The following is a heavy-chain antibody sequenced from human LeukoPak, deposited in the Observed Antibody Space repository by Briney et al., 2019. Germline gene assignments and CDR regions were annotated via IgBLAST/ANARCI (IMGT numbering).Heavy chain of an antibody. Sequence: ASVKVSCKASGYTFTRYYMNWVRQAPGQGLEWMGIINPSGGSTNYAQKFQGRVTMTRDTSTSTIYMEVSSLRSEDTAVYYCATSFRAVNWFDPWGQGNLATVSS. J-gene: IGHJ5*02. CDR1: GYTFTRYY. CDR3: ATSFRAVNWFDP. V-gene: IGHV1-46*01. CDR2: INPSGGST. D-gene: IGHD3-10*01.